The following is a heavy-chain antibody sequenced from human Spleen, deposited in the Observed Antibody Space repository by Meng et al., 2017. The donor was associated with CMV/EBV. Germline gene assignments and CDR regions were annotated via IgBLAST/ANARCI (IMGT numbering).Heavy chain of an antibody. J-gene: IGHJ4*02. CDR3: ARAPNPYYDFWSGFGGDY. V-gene: IGHV3-30-3*01. CDR2: ISNDGSNE. Sequence: GESLKISCAASGFTFSNYAMHWVRLAPGKGLEWVAVISNDGSNEHYADSVQGRFIISRDNSKNTMYMEMNALRTEDSALYFCARAPNPYYDFWSGFGGDYWGQGTLVTVFS. CDR1: GFTFSNYA. D-gene: IGHD3-3*01.